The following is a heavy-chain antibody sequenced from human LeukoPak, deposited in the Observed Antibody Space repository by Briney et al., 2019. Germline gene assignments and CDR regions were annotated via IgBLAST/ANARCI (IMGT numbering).Heavy chain of an antibody. V-gene: IGHV3-7*01. Sequence: PGGSLRLSCAASGFTFSSYWMSWVRQAPGKGLEWVANIKQDGSEKYYVDSVKGRFTISRDNAKNSLYLQMNSLRAEDTAVYYCARAGGYYDILTGSYYYYYMDVWGKGTTVTISS. CDR1: GFTFSSYW. J-gene: IGHJ6*03. D-gene: IGHD3-9*01. CDR3: ARAGGYYDILTGSYYYYYMDV. CDR2: IKQDGSEK.